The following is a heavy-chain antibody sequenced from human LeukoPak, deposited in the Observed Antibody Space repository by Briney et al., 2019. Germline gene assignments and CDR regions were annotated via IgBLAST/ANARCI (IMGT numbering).Heavy chain of an antibody. J-gene: IGHJ4*02. V-gene: IGHV3-23*01. D-gene: IGHD3-22*01. CDR3: AKSSYYDSSGFYREYYFDY. Sequence: GGSLRLSCVASGFSFNNFGMSWVRQAPGKGLEWVPSISGTGGSTHYADSVKGRFTISRDNSKNTLYLQMNSLRAGDTAIYYCAKSSYYDSSGFYREYYFDYWGQGTLVPVSS. CDR2: ISGTGGST. CDR1: GFSFNNFG.